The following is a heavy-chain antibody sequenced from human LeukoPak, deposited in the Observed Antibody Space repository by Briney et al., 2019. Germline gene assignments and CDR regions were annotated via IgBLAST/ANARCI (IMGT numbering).Heavy chain of an antibody. CDR2: IYYSGST. J-gene: IGHJ6*03. CDR3: ARHRYYYDSSGYRLGYYMDV. V-gene: IGHV4-39*01. D-gene: IGHD3-22*01. CDR1: GGSISSSSYY. Sequence: SETLSLTCTVSGGSISSSSYYWGWIRQPPGKGLEWIGSIYYSGSTYYNPSLKSRVTISVDTSKNQFSLKLSSVTAADTAVYYCARHRYYYDSSGYRLGYYMDVWGKGPTVTISS.